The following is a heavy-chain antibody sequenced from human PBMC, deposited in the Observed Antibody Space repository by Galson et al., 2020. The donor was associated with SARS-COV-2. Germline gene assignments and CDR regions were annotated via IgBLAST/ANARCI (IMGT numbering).Heavy chain of an antibody. CDR2: ITNDGSST. Sequence: GGSLRLSCSASGFSFTTYTLHWVRQAPGQGLEYVSGITNDGSSTFYADSVKGRFTISRDNFKNTLYLQMSSLTSDDTAVYYCGVSGGGGAFDVWSQGTMVTVST. V-gene: IGHV3-64D*08. CDR3: GVSGGGGAFDV. CDR1: GFSFTTYT. J-gene: IGHJ3*01. D-gene: IGHD3-10*01.